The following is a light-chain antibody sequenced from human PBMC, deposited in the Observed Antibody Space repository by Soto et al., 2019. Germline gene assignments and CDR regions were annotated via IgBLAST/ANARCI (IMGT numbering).Light chain of an antibody. Sequence: DIQMTQSPSTLSASIGDRVNITCRASRTISSCLAWYQQKAGQAPKLLIYGASRLQSGVPSRFSGSGAGTDFTLSITSLQPDDFATYYCQHYNSYSEAFGQGTKVDIK. CDR3: QHYNSYSEA. V-gene: IGKV1-5*03. CDR2: GAS. CDR1: RTISSC. J-gene: IGKJ1*01.